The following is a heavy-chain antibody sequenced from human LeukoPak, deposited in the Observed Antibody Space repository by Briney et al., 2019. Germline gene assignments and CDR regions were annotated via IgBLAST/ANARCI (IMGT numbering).Heavy chain of an antibody. J-gene: IGHJ5*02. CDR2: MNPNSGNT. CDR1: VYTFTCYD. Sequence: ASVKVSCKASVYTFTCYDINWVRQGTGQGLEWMGWMNPNSGNTGYAQKFQGRVTMTRNTSISTAYMELSSLRSEDTAVYYCARVGCSSTSCQPRKRRNWFDPWGQGNLVTVSS. D-gene: IGHD2-2*01. CDR3: ARVGCSSTSCQPRKRRNWFDP. V-gene: IGHV1-8*01.